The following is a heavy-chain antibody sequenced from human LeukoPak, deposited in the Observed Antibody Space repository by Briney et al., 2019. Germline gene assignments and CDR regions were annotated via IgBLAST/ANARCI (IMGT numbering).Heavy chain of an antibody. V-gene: IGHV3-7*01. D-gene: IGHD1-26*01. J-gene: IGHJ5*02. Sequence: GGSLRLSCSAFGFTLSHYWMTWVRQAPGKGLEWVASIKEDGSEKSYVDSVKGRFTISRDNAKNSLYLQMNSLGAEDTAVYYCVRSGSYTFDPWGQGILVTVSS. CDR1: GFTLSHYW. CDR2: IKEDGSEK. CDR3: VRSGSYTFDP.